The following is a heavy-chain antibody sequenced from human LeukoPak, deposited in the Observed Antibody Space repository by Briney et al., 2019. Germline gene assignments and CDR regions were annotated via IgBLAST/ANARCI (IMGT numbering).Heavy chain of an antibody. CDR3: AKDPHPYSSSWPIIYYFDY. D-gene: IGHD6-13*01. CDR2: IKQDGSET. V-gene: IGHV3-7*01. Sequence: GGSLRLSCAASGFTFSTYWMTWVRQAPGKGLDWVGNIKQDGSETYYADSLKGRFTISRDNAKSALYLQMNSLRAEDTAVYYCAKDPHPYSSSWPIIYYFDYWGQGTLVTVSS. CDR1: GFTFSTYW. J-gene: IGHJ4*02.